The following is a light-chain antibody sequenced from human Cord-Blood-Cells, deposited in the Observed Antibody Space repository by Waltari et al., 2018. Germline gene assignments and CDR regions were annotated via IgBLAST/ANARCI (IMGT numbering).Light chain of an antibody. CDR1: QSVSRY. CDR2: DAS. J-gene: IGKJ4*01. Sequence: EIVLTQPPATLSLAPAERATLSCRASQSVSRYLAWYQQKPGQAPVLLIDDASSRTTGIPARCSDSGSETDYTLTISSREPEDIAVYYCEQSMNGPLTFGGGTKVEIK. V-gene: IGKV3-11*01. CDR3: EQSMNGPLT.